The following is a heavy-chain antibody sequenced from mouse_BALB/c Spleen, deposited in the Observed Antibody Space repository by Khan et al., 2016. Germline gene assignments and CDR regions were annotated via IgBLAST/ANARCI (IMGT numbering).Heavy chain of an antibody. CDR2: INYSGGT. CDR3: AKWDGYPDGLDY. V-gene: IGHV3-8*02. J-gene: IGHJ4*01. Sequence: EVQLQESGPSLVKPSQTLSLTCSVTGDSITNGYWNWIRKFPGDKLECMGYINYSGGTSYNPSLKSRISITRDTSKNHYYLQLNSVTTEDTATYYCAKWDGYPDGLDYWGQGTSVTVSS. D-gene: IGHD2-3*01. CDR1: GDSITNGY.